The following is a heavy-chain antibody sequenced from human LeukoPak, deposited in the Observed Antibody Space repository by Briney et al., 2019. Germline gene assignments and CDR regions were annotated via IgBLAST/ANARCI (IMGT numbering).Heavy chain of an antibody. CDR3: ARTKWERRQEYYFDY. D-gene: IGHD1-26*01. CDR2: INPNSGGT. Sequence: ASVKVSCKASGYTLTGYYMHWVRQAPGQGLEWMGWINPNSGGTNYAQKFQGRVTMTRDTSISTAYMELSRLRSDDTAVYYCARTKWERRQEYYFDYWGQGTLVTVSS. CDR1: GYTLTGYY. V-gene: IGHV1-2*02. J-gene: IGHJ4*02.